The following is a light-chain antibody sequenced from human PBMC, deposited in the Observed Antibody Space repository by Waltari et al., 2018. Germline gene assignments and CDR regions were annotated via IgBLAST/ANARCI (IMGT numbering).Light chain of an antibody. CDR2: AAS. CDR3: QKADSFPPYT. V-gene: IGKV1-12*01. J-gene: IGKJ2*01. Sequence: DIQMTQSPSSVSPSVGDTVTITCRARQDINNWLAWFQQKPGKTPKLLISAASSLRSGVPSRFSGSGFGTDFTLTISNLQPEDFAIYYCQKADSFPPYTFGQGTKVEIQ. CDR1: QDINNW.